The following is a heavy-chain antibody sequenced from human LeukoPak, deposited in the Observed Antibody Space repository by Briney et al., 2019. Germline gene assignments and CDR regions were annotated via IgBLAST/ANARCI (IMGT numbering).Heavy chain of an antibody. CDR2: IYPSDSDT. CDR1: GYTFSIYW. D-gene: IGHD5-12*01. V-gene: IGHV5-51*01. Sequence: GESLKISCKGSGYTFSIYWIGWVRQMPGKGLEWMGIIYPSDSDTRYSPSFQGQDTISADKSISTAYLQWSSLKASDTAMYYCARHIQGYSVDYWGQGTLVTVSS. CDR3: ARHIQGYSVDY. J-gene: IGHJ4*02.